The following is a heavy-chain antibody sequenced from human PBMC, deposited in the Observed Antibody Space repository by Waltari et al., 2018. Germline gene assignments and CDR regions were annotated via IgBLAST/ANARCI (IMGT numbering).Heavy chain of an antibody. D-gene: IGHD3-22*01. CDR1: GFTFSNAW. Sequence: EVQLVESGGGLVKPGGSLRLSCAASGFTFSNAWMSWVRQAPGKGLEWVGRIKSKTDGGTTDYAAPVKGRFTISRDDSKNTLYLQMNSLKTEDTAVYYCTTAGLYYYDSSGYYYFDYWGQGTLVTVSS. CDR2: IKSKTDGGTT. CDR3: TTAGLYYYDSSGYYYFDY. V-gene: IGHV3-15*01. J-gene: IGHJ4*02.